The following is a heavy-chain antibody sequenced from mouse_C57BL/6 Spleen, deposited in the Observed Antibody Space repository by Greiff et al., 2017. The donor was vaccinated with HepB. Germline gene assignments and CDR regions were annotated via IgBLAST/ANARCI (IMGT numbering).Heavy chain of an antibody. CDR3: ARKGGSNAMDY. Sequence: EVMLVESGGGLVKPGGSLKLSCAASGFTFSSYTMSWVRQTPEKRLEWVATISGGGGNTYYPDSVKGRFTISRDNAKNTLYLQMSSLRSEDTALYYCARKGGSNAMDYWGQGTSVTVSS. D-gene: IGHD1-1*01. CDR2: ISGGGGNT. J-gene: IGHJ4*01. CDR1: GFTFSSYT. V-gene: IGHV5-9*01.